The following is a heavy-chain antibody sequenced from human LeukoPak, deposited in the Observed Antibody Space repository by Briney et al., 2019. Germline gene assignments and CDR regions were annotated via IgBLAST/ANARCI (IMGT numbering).Heavy chain of an antibody. CDR2: ISGSGGST. V-gene: IGHV3-23*01. CDR3: AKSRTKAVAGTYYFDY. CDR1: GFTFSSYA. Sequence: GGSLRLSCAASGFTFSSYAMSWVCQAPGKGLEWVSAISGSGGSTYYADSVKGRFTISRDNSKNTLYLQMNSLRAEDTAVYYCAKSRTKAVAGTYYFDYWGQGTLVTVSS. D-gene: IGHD6-19*01. J-gene: IGHJ4*02.